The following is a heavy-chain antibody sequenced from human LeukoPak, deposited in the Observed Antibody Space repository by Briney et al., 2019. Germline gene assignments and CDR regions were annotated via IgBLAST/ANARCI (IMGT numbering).Heavy chain of an antibody. D-gene: IGHD4-17*01. Sequence: SETLSLTCAVYGGSFSGYYWSWIRQPPGKGLEWIGEINHSGSTNYNPSLKSRVTISVDTSKNQFSLKLSSVTAAGTAVYYCARAGYGDFNWFDPWGQGTLVTVSS. CDR3: ARAGYGDFNWFDP. J-gene: IGHJ5*02. V-gene: IGHV4-34*01. CDR2: INHSGST. CDR1: GGSFSGYY.